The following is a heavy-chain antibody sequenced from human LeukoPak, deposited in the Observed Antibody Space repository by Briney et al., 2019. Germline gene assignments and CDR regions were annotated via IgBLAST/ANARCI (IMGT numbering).Heavy chain of an antibody. CDR2: IYSSGNT. J-gene: IGHJ4*02. Sequence: PSETLSLTCTVSGGSISSYYWSWIRQPPGKGLEWIGYIYSSGNTNYNPSFKSRVTISVDTSKNQFSLKLSSVTAADTAVYYCARDSGGAAANLDYWGQGTLVTVSS. CDR3: ARDSGGAAANLDY. CDR1: GGSISSYY. D-gene: IGHD6-13*01. V-gene: IGHV4-59*01.